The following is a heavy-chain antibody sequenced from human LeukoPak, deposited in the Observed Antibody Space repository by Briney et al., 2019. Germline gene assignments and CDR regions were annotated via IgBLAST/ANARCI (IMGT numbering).Heavy chain of an antibody. Sequence: SVKVSCKASGGTFSSYTISWVRQAPGQGLEWMGRIIPILGIANYAQKFQGRVTITADKSTSTAYMELSSLRSEDTAVYYCATNTYCSSTSCYTSYYYYYYMDVWGKGTTVTVSS. CDR1: GGTFSSYT. CDR3: ATNTYCSSTSCYTSYYYYYYMDV. CDR2: IIPILGIA. D-gene: IGHD2-2*02. J-gene: IGHJ6*03. V-gene: IGHV1-69*02.